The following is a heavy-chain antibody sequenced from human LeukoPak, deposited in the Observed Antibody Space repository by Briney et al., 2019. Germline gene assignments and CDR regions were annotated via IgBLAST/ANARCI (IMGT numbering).Heavy chain of an antibody. D-gene: IGHD3-10*01. J-gene: IGHJ6*03. V-gene: IGHV1-69*05. CDR3: VRGKRNGYFGATTYYNDFYYMDV. CDR2: VIAISGTT. Sequence: SVKVSCKASGDSFNDFAFSWVRQAPGQGLEWMGGVIAISGTTNYAQRFQGRVTITTDESTNTAYMHLSSLRSEDSALYYCVRGKRNGYFGATTYYNDFYYMDVWGKGTTVTVSS. CDR1: GDSFNDFA.